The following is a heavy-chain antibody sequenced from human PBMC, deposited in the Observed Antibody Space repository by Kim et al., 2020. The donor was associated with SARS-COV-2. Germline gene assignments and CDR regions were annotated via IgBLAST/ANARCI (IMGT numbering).Heavy chain of an antibody. V-gene: IGHV4-39*07. J-gene: IGHJ5*02. CDR3: ARDSSSWDGGSYNWFDP. CDR2: IYYSGST. D-gene: IGHD6-13*01. CDR1: GGSISSSSYY. Sequence: SETLSLTCTVSGGSISSSSYYWGWIRQPPGKGLEWIGSIYYSGSTYYNPSLKSRVTISVDTSKNQFSLKLSSVTAADTAVYYCARDSSSWDGGSYNWFDPWGQGTLVTVSS.